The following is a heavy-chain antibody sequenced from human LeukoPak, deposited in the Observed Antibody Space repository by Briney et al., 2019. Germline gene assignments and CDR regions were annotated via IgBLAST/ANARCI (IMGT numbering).Heavy chain of an antibody. CDR2: INSDGSST. CDR1: GFTFSTYW. V-gene: IGHV3-74*01. Sequence: GGSLRLSCAASGFTFSTYWRHWVRQAPGTGLVWVSLINSDGSSTNYADSVKGRFTISRDNDKNTLYLQMNSLRAEDTAVYYCATDVPAVTIFGYWGQGTLVTVSS. J-gene: IGHJ4*02. CDR3: ATDVPAVTIFGY. D-gene: IGHD2-2*01.